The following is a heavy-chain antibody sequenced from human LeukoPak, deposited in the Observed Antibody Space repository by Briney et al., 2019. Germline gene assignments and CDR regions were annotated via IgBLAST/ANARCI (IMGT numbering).Heavy chain of an antibody. Sequence: GGSLRLSCEASVFTFSSYWMSCVRQAPGKGLEWVANIKQDGSEKYYVDSLKGRFTISRDNAKNSLYLQMNSLRAEDTAVYYCARVRGSYCLDYWGQGTLVTVSS. V-gene: IGHV3-7*01. CDR2: IKQDGSEK. J-gene: IGHJ4*02. D-gene: IGHD3-16*01. CDR1: VFTFSSYW. CDR3: ARVRGSYCLDY.